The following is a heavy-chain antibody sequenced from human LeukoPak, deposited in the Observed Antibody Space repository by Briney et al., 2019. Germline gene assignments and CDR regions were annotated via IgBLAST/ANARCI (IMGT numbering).Heavy chain of an antibody. Sequence: PGGSLRLSCAASGFTFSGSAMHWVRQASGKRLEWVGRIRSKANSYATAYAASVKGRFTISRDDSKNTAYLQMNSLKTEDTAVYYCVSPSNYDFWSGPADYWGQGTLVTVSS. CDR2: IRSKANSYAT. D-gene: IGHD3-3*01. V-gene: IGHV3-73*01. CDR3: VSPSNYDFWSGPADY. J-gene: IGHJ4*02. CDR1: GFTFSGSA.